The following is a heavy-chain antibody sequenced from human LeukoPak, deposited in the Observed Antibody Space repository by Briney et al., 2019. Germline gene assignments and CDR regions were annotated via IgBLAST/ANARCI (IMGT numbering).Heavy chain of an antibody. J-gene: IGHJ4*02. D-gene: IGHD6-19*01. Sequence: GGSLRLSCAASGFTFSSYWMSWVRQAPGKGLEWVANIKQDGSEKYYVDSVKGRFTISRDNAKNSLYLQMNSLRAEDTAVCYCARDALAVAGNVRDDFDYWGQGTLVTVSS. CDR3: ARDALAVAGNVRDDFDY. CDR1: GFTFSSYW. CDR2: IKQDGSEK. V-gene: IGHV3-7*01.